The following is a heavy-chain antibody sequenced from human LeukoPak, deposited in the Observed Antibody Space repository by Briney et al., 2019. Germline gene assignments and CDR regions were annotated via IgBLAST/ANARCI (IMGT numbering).Heavy chain of an antibody. D-gene: IGHD4-17*01. CDR3: ARDDYGDYGGVYYYYYMDV. V-gene: IGHV1-46*01. CDR1: GYTFTSYY. Sequence: ASVKVSCKASGYTFTSYYMHWVRQAPGQGLEWMGIINPSGGSTSYAQKLQGRVTMTTDTSTSTAYMELRSLRSDDTAVYYCARDDYGDYGGVYYYYYMDVWGKGTTVTISS. CDR2: INPSGGST. J-gene: IGHJ6*03.